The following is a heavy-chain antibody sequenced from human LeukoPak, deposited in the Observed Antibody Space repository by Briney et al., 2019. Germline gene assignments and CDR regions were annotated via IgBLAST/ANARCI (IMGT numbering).Heavy chain of an antibody. J-gene: IGHJ3*02. D-gene: IGHD3-22*01. CDR1: GFTFSSYA. V-gene: IGHV3-30-3*01. CDR2: TSYDGSNK. Sequence: PGRSLRLSCPASGFTFSSYAMHWVRQAPGKGLEWVAVTSYDGSNKYYADSVKGRFTISRDNSKNTLYLQMNSLRAEDTAVYYCARGMSMIVVPDAFDIWGQGTMVTVSS. CDR3: ARGMSMIVVPDAFDI.